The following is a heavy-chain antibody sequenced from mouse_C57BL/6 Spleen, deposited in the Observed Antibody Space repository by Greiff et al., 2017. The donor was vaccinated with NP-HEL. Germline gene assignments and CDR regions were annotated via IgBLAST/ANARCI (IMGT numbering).Heavy chain of an antibody. CDR3: ERDSMTTVVAPDY. D-gene: IGHD1-1*01. Sequence: VQLQQPGTELVKPGASVKLSCKASGYTFTSYWMHWVKQRPGQGLEWIGNINPSNGGTNYNEKFKSKATLTVDKSSSTAYMQLSSLTSEDSAVYYCERDSMTTVVAPDYWGQGTTLTVSS. CDR1: GYTFTSYW. V-gene: IGHV1-53*01. J-gene: IGHJ2*01. CDR2: INPSNGGT.